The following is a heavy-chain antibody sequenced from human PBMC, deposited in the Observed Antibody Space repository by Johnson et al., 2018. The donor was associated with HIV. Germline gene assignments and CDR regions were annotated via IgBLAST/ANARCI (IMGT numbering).Heavy chain of an antibody. J-gene: IGHJ3*01. D-gene: IGHD3-10*01. Sequence: EVQLVESGGGVVQPGGSLRLSCVGSGFTFSTNWMHWVRQAPGKGLVWVSRINSDGSSTSYADSVKGRFTISRDNAKNTLYLQMNSLRAGDTAVYYWGGDKKGGGLWFGEPSSWGQGTMVTVSS. CDR1: GFTFSTNW. V-gene: IGHV3-74*02. CDR3: GGDKKGGGLWFGEPSS. CDR2: INSDGSST.